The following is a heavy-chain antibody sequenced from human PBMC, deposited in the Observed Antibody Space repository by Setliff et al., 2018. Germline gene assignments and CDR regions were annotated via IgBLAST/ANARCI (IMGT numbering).Heavy chain of an antibody. D-gene: IGHD1-26*01. Sequence: AASVKVSCKVSGCTLTELSMHWVRQAPGKGLEWMGGFDPEDGETIYAQKFQGRVTMTEDTSTDTAYMELSSLRSEGTAVYYCATQPLQWELLGFDYWGQGTLVTVSS. CDR2: FDPEDGET. CDR1: GCTLTELS. J-gene: IGHJ4*02. CDR3: ATQPLQWELLGFDY. V-gene: IGHV1-24*01.